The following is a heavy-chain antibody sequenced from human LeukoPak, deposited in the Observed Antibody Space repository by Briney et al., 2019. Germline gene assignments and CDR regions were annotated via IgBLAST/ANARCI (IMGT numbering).Heavy chain of an antibody. CDR3: AREGIVVVPAAKIPLFDY. CDR1: GYTFTSYA. V-gene: IGHV1-3*01. CDR2: INAGNGNT. D-gene: IGHD2-2*01. Sequence: ASVKVSCKASGYTFTSYAMHWVRQAPGQRLEWMGWINAGNGNTKYSQKFQGRVTITRDTSASTAYMELSSLRSEDAAVYYCAREGIVVVPAAKIPLFDYWGQGPWSPSPQ. J-gene: IGHJ4*02.